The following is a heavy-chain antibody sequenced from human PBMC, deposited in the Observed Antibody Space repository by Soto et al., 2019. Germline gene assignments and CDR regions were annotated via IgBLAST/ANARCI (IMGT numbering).Heavy chain of an antibody. J-gene: IGHJ4*02. V-gene: IGHV3-33*01. Sequence: QVQLVESGGGVVQPGRSLRLSCAASGFTFSSYGMHWVRQAPGKGLEWVAVIWYDGSNKYYADSVKGRFTISRDNSKNTLYLQMNSLRAEDTAVYYCARGTASGSYYMIDYWGQGTLVTVSS. CDR2: IWYDGSNK. CDR3: ARGTASGSYYMIDY. CDR1: GFTFSSYG. D-gene: IGHD1-26*01.